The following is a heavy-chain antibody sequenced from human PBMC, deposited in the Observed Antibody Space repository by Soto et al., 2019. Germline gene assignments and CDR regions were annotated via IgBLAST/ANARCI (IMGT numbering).Heavy chain of an antibody. D-gene: IGHD3-9*01. V-gene: IGHV4-59*01. CDR2: IHKSGST. CDR1: GGSISSYE. J-gene: IGHJ5*01. CDR3: AYLDSRGPFDS. Sequence: SETLSLTCTVSGGSISSYEWRWIRQPPGKGQEWLGDIHKSGSTNYNPSLKSRVTISVDTSKNQFSLKLSSVTAADTAVYYCAYLDSRGPFDSVGQGTLVTFSS.